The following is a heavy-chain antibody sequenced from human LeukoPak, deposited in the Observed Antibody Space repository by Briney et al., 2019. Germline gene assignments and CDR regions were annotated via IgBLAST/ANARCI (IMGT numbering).Heavy chain of an antibody. Sequence: GGSLRLSCAASGFTFSSYAVSWVRQAPGKGLEWVSAISGSGGSTYYADSVKGRFTISRDNSKNTLYLQMNSLRAEDTAVYYCASYGSGSYYNPFDYWGQGTLVTVSS. D-gene: IGHD3-10*01. V-gene: IGHV3-23*01. CDR3: ASYGSGSYYNPFDY. J-gene: IGHJ4*02. CDR1: GFTFSSYA. CDR2: ISGSGGST.